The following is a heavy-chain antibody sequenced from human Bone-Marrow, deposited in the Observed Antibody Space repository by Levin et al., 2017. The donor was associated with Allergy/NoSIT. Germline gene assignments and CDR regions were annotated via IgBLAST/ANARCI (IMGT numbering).Heavy chain of an antibody. D-gene: IGHD1-1*01. CDR3: TRGQLY. V-gene: IGHV3-48*02. Sequence: GGSLRLSCAASGFRFSSYSMNWVRQTPGKGLEWVSFISNSSETIYYGDSVKGRFTISRDNAKNTLFLQMSSLRDDDTAVYYCTRGQLYWGQGILVTVSS. J-gene: IGHJ4*02. CDR1: GFRFSSYS. CDR2: ISNSSETI.